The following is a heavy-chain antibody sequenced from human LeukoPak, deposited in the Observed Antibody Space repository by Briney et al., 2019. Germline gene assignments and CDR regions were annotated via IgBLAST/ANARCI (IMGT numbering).Heavy chain of an antibody. CDR3: ARDSTVTLYYGMDV. CDR2: INHSGST. V-gene: IGHV4-34*01. J-gene: IGHJ6*02. CDR1: GGSFSGYY. D-gene: IGHD4-11*01. Sequence: SETLSLTCAVYGGSFSGYYWSWIRQPPGKGLEWIGEINHSGSTNYNPSLKSRVTISVDTSKNQFSLKLSSVTAADTPVYYCARDSTVTLYYGMDVWGQGTTVTVSS.